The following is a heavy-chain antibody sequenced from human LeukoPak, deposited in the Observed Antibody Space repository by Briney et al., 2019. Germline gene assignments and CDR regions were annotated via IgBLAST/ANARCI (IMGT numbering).Heavy chain of an antibody. Sequence: ASVKVSSKASGYTFTADGISWVRQAPGQGLEWVGWVSAYNGNTNYAQKLQGRVTMTTDTSANTAYMELGSLRSDDTAVYYCARGLLTSRASDAFDIWGQGTMVTVSS. CDR1: GYTFTADG. J-gene: IGHJ3*02. CDR3: ARGLLTSRASDAFDI. D-gene: IGHD4/OR15-4a*01. V-gene: IGHV1-18*01. CDR2: VSAYNGNT.